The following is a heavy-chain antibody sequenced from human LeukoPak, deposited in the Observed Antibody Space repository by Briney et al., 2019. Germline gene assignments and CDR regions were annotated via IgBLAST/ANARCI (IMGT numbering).Heavy chain of an antibody. Sequence: EPGGSLRLSCAASGFTFSSYAMSSVRQAPGKGLEWVSAISGSGGSTYYADSVKGRFTISRDNSKNTLYLQMNSLRAEDTAVYYCAKQGLRILTGYAPDYYYMDVWGKGTAVTVSS. V-gene: IGHV3-23*01. CDR3: AKQGLRILTGYAPDYYYMDV. CDR2: ISGSGGST. J-gene: IGHJ6*03. CDR1: GFTFSSYA. D-gene: IGHD3-9*01.